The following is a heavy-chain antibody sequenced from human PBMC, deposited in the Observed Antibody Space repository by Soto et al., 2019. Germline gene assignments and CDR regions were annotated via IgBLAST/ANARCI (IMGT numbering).Heavy chain of an antibody. CDR2: ISAYNGNT. J-gene: IGHJ3*02. CDR1: GYTFTSYG. D-gene: IGHD1-26*01. Sequence: ASVKVSCKASGYTFTSYGISWVRQAPGQGLEWMGWISAYNGNTNYAQKLQGRVTMTTDTSTSTAYMELRSLRSDDTAVYYCVKDEDGIVGRADAFDIWGQGTMVTVSS. CDR3: VKDEDGIVGRADAFDI. V-gene: IGHV1-18*01.